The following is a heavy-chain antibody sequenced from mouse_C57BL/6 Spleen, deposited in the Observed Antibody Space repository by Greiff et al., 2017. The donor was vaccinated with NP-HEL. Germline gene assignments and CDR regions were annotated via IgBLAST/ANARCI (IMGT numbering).Heavy chain of an antibody. CDR2: IFPGSGST. CDR1: GYTFTDYY. V-gene: IGHV1-75*01. D-gene: IGHD3-2*02. J-gene: IGHJ3*01. CDR3: VQTAQAAWFAY. Sequence: QVQLKQSGPELVKPGASVKISCKASGYTFTDYYINWVKQRPGQGLEWIGWIFPGSGSTYYNEKFKGKATLTVDKSSSTAYMLLSSLTSEDSAVYFCVQTAQAAWFAYWGQGTLVTVSA.